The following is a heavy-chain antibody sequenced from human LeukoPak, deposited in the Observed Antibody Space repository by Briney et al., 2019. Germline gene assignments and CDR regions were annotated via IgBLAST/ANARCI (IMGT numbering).Heavy chain of an antibody. J-gene: IGHJ4*02. CDR3: ARRNYDFWSGYFDY. V-gene: IGHV4-61*02. D-gene: IGHD3-3*01. CDR2: IYTSGST. Sequence: SETLSLTCTVSGGSISSGSYYWSWIRQPAGKGLEWIGRIYTSGSTNYNPSLKSRVTISVDTSKNQFSLKLSSVAAADTAVYYCARRNYDFWSGYFDYWGQGTLVTVSS. CDR1: GGSISSGSYY.